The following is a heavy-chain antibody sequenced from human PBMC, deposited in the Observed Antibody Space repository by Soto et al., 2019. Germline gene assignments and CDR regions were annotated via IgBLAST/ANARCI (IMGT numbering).Heavy chain of an antibody. CDR1: GFTFSSYA. CDR3: AKARAQYYDFWSGYPVDY. Sequence: GGSLRLSCAASGFTFSSYAMSWVRQAPGKGLEWVSASGSGGSTYYADSVKGRFTISRDNSKNTLYLQMNSLRAEDTAVYYCAKARAQYYDFWSGYPVDYWGQGTLVTVSS. J-gene: IGHJ4*02. D-gene: IGHD3-3*01. CDR2: SGSGGST. V-gene: IGHV3-23*01.